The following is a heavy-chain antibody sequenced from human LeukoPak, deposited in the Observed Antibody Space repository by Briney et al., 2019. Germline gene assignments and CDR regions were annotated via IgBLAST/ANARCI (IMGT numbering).Heavy chain of an antibody. V-gene: IGHV3-48*04. CDR1: GFTFSSYS. D-gene: IGHD3-3*01. Sequence: GGSLRLSCAASGFTFSSYSMNWVRQAPGKGLEWVSYISSSSSTIYYADSVKGRFTISRDNAKNSLYLQMNSLRAEDTAVYYCARGGKYYDFWSGPSRHLSWFDPWGQGTLVTVSS. J-gene: IGHJ5*02. CDR2: ISSSSSTI. CDR3: ARGGKYYDFWSGPSRHLSWFDP.